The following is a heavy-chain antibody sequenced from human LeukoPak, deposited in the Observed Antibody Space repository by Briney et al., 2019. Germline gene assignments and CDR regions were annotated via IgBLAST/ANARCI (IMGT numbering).Heavy chain of an antibody. Sequence: SETLSLTCTVSGGSISSYYWSWIRQPPGKGLEWIGYIYYSGSTNYNPSLKSRVTISVDRSKNQFSLKLSSVTAADTAVYYCARDLGSPFDYWGQGTLVTVSS. V-gene: IGHV4-59*12. CDR1: GGSISSYY. D-gene: IGHD7-27*01. CDR3: ARDLGSPFDY. J-gene: IGHJ4*02. CDR2: IYYSGST.